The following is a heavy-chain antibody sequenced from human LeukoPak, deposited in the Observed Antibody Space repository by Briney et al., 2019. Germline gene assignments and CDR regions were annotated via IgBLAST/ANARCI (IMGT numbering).Heavy chain of an antibody. V-gene: IGHV4-59*08. CDR1: GGSISSYY. CDR3: AGGPVMGARVPFDI. D-gene: IGHD1-26*01. Sequence: SETLSLTCTVSGGSISSYYWSWIRQPPGKGLEWIGYIYYSGSTNYNPSLKSRVAISVDTSKNQFSLKLSSVTAADTAVYYCAGGPVMGARVPFDIWGQGTMVTVSS. CDR2: IYYSGST. J-gene: IGHJ3*02.